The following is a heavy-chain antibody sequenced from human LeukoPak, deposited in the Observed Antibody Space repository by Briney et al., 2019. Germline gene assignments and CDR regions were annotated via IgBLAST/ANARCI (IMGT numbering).Heavy chain of an antibody. J-gene: IGHJ6*02. CDR3: TRDHITVTDYYYYGMDV. D-gene: IGHD4-17*01. CDR1: GFTFGDYA. CDR2: IRGKAYGGTT. V-gene: IGHV3-49*04. Sequence: PGGSLRLSCTASGFTFGDYAMSWVRQAPGKGLEWVGFIRGKAYGGTTEYAASVKGRFTISRDDSKSIAYLQMNSLKTEDTAVYYCTRDHITVTDYYYYGMDVWGQGTTVTVSS.